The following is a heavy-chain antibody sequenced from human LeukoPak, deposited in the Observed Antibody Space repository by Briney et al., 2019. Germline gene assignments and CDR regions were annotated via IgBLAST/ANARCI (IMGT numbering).Heavy chain of an antibody. Sequence: GGSLRLSCAASGFTFSDYAVTWVRQAPGEGLQWVSAIGGDGRGTDYADSVKGRFITSRDNSKNTVFLQMNSLRAEDTALYYCARRVGGTPDYWGLGTRVTVSS. CDR1: GFTFSDYA. CDR3: ARRVGGTPDY. J-gene: IGHJ4*02. D-gene: IGHD1-26*01. V-gene: IGHV3-23*01. CDR2: IGGDGRGT.